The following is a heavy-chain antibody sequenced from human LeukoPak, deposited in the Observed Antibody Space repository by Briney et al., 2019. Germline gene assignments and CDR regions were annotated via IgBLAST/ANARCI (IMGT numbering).Heavy chain of an antibody. Sequence: SVKVSCKASGYTFSSYAISWVRQAPGQGLEWMGGIIPIFGTANYAQKFQGRVTITADESTSTAYMELSSLRSEDTAVYYCASPSVYYYYYGMDVWGQGTTVTVSS. CDR3: ASPSVYYYYYGMDV. CDR2: IIPIFGTA. V-gene: IGHV1-69*13. CDR1: GYTFSSYA. J-gene: IGHJ6*02.